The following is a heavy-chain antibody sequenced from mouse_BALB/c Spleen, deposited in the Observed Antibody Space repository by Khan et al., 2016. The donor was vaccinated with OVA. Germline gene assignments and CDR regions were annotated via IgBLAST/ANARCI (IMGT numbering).Heavy chain of an antibody. CDR1: GYSFTSYY. D-gene: IGHD2-2*01. Sequence: IQLVQSGPELMKPGSSVKISCKASGYSFTSYYIHWVMQSHGKSLEWIGYIDPFSGGATYNQKFKGKATLTVDKSSSTAYIHLSNLTSEDSAVYFCTRHGYVAWFTYWGQGTLVTVSA. J-gene: IGHJ3*01. CDR2: IDPFSGGA. V-gene: IGHV1S135*01. CDR3: TRHGYVAWFTY.